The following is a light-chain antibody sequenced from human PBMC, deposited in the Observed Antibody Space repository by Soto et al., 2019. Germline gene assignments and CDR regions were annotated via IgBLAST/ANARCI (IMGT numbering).Light chain of an antibody. J-gene: IGKJ4*01. CDR2: GAS. V-gene: IGKV3-20*01. CDR3: QQYGSSPT. Sequence: EIVLTQSPGTLSLSPGERATLSCRASQSVSNNYLAWYQQKPGQAPRLLVYGASSRATGIPDRFSGSGSGTDFTLTISRLEPADLAVYYCQQYGSSPTFGGGTKVDIK. CDR1: QSVSNNY.